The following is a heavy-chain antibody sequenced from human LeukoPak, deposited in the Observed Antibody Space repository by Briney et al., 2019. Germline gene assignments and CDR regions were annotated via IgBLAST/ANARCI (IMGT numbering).Heavy chain of an antibody. CDR3: ARPSGVRGYFDY. D-gene: IGHD2-8*01. CDR1: DSPSIAISC. Sequence: PETLSHTRLDPLDSPSIAISCRSCTRQPAGKGLECIGRIYSSGSTNYNPSLKSRVTMSVDTSKNQFSLKLNSVAAADTAVYYCARPSGVRGYFDYWGQGTLVTVSS. CDR2: IYSSGST. V-gene: IGHV4-4*07. J-gene: IGHJ4*02.